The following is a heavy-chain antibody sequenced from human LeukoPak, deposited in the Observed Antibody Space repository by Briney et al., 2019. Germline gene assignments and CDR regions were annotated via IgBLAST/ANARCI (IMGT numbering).Heavy chain of an antibody. CDR3: AKGPGGVFDY. CDR1: GFTFSNYA. Sequence: GESLRLSCAASGFTFSNYAMSWVRQAPGKGLEWVSAISGSGTNTYYADSVRGRFTISRDNPKNTLYLQMNSLRAEDTAVYYCAKGPGGVFDYWGQGTLVTVSS. J-gene: IGHJ4*02. D-gene: IGHD3-16*01. CDR2: ISGSGTNT. V-gene: IGHV3-23*01.